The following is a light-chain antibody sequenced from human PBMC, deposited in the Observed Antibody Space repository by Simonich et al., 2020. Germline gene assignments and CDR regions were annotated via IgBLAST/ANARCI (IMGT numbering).Light chain of an antibody. CDR3: QQYYSTPYT. Sequence: DIVMTQSPDSLAVSLGERATINCKSSQSVLYSSNNKNYLAWYQQKQGQPPKLLIYWESTREAGVPDRFSGSGSGTDFTLTISGLQAEDVAVYYCQQYYSTPYTFGQGTKLEIK. CDR1: QSVLYSSNNKNY. J-gene: IGKJ2*01. V-gene: IGKV4-1*01. CDR2: WES.